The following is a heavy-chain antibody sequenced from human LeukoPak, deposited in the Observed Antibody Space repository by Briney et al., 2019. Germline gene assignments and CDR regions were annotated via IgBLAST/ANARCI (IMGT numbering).Heavy chain of an antibody. V-gene: IGHV4-39*02. D-gene: IGHD3-22*01. CDR2: IFYSGTT. J-gene: IGHJ3*02. CDR1: GDSISSTRYC. Sequence: PSETLSLTCSVSGDSISSTRYCWGWIRQPPGKGLEWIWTIFYSGTTYYNPSLKSRVTISADTSKNQFSLKLSSVTAADTAVYYCAREANYYDSSGKYQTDAFDIWGQGTMVTVSS. CDR3: AREANYYDSSGKYQTDAFDI.